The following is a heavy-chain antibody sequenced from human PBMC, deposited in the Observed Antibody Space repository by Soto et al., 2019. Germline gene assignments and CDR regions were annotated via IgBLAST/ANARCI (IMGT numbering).Heavy chain of an antibody. J-gene: IGHJ2*01. CDR2: IYSGGST. D-gene: IGHD2-15*01. CDR1: GFTVSSNY. V-gene: IGHV3-66*01. CDR3: ARVVAAIYWYFDL. Sequence: GGSLRLSCAASGFTVSSNYMSWVRQAPGKGLEWVSVIYSGGSTYYADSVKGRFTISRDNSKNTLYLQMNSLRAEDTAVYYCARVVAAIYWYFDLWGRGTLVTVSS.